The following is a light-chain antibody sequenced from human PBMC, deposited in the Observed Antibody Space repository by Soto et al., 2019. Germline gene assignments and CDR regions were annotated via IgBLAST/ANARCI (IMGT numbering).Light chain of an antibody. V-gene: IGLV2-14*01. CDR3: SSYTSSSTPYV. CDR2: EVS. Sequence: LTQPASVSGSPGQSITISCTGTSSDIGGYKYVSWYQQHPGKAPKLMIYEVSNRPSGVSNRFSGSKSGNTASLTISGLQAEDEADYYCSSYTSSSTPYVFGTGTKVTVL. J-gene: IGLJ1*01. CDR1: SSDIGGYKY.